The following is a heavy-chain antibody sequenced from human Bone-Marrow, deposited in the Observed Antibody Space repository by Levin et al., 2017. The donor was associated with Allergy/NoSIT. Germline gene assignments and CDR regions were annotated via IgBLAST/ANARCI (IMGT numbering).Heavy chain of an antibody. CDR2: IIPIFGTA. J-gene: IGHJ6*02. Sequence: SVKVSCKASGGTFSSYAISWVRQAPGQGLEWMGGIIPIFGTANYAQKFQGRVTITADKSTSTAYMELSSLRSEDTAVYYCARNSRAAAVHYGMDVWGQGTTVTVSS. D-gene: IGHD6-13*01. V-gene: IGHV1-69*06. CDR3: ARNSRAAAVHYGMDV. CDR1: GGTFSSYA.